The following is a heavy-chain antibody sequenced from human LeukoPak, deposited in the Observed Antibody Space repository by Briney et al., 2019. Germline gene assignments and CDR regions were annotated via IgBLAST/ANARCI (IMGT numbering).Heavy chain of an antibody. Sequence: ASVKVSCKASGYAFTSYYMHWLRQAPGQGLEWMAIISPSSGSTSFAQKFQGRLSMTRDTSTSTVYMELRSLRSEDTAVYYCARGSSTAVVILDPYYFDSWGQGTLVTVSS. J-gene: IGHJ4*02. V-gene: IGHV1-46*01. CDR3: ARGSSTAVVILDPYYFDS. CDR1: GYAFTSYY. CDR2: ISPSSGST. D-gene: IGHD3-22*01.